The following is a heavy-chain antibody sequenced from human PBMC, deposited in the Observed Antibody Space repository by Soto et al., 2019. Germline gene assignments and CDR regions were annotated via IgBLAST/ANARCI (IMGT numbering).Heavy chain of an antibody. CDR1: GYSFTSYW. J-gene: IGHJ6*02. CDR3: ARQGGGYEYYYYGMDV. V-gene: IGHV5-51*01. CDR2: IYPGDSDT. Sequence: GESLKISCKGPGYSFTSYWIGWVRQMPGKGLEWMGIIYPGDSDTRYSPSFQGQVTISADKSISTAYLQWSSLKASDTAMYYCARQGGGYEYYYYGMDVWGQGTTVTVSS. D-gene: IGHD5-18*01.